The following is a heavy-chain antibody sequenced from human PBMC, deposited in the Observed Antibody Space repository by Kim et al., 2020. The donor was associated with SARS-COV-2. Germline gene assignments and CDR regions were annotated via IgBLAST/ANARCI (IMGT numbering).Heavy chain of an antibody. J-gene: IGHJ3*02. D-gene: IGHD6-25*01. CDR3: ARIPARAAGLSDTGGFDI. CDR2: FCYSGTT. Sequence: SETLSLTCSVFGGSISSRDYYWSWIRQPPGKGLEWIGYFCYSGTTYYNPSLTSRVAISIDTSKNQFSLKLTSVTAADTATYFCARIPARAAGLSDTGGFDIWGPGTMVTVSS. CDR1: GGSISSRDYY. V-gene: IGHV4-30-4*01.